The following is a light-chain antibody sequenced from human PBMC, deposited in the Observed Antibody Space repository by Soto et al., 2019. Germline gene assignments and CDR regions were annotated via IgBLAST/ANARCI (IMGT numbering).Light chain of an antibody. CDR2: DAS. CDR3: QQYNNWPPLT. J-gene: IGKJ4*01. CDR1: QSVSSY. Sequence: EIVLTQSPDTLSLSPGERATLSCRASQSVSSYLAWYQQKPGQAPRLLIYDASNRATGIPARFSGSGSGTEFTLTISSLQSEDFAVYYCQQYNNWPPLTFGGGTKVDI. V-gene: IGKV3-11*01.